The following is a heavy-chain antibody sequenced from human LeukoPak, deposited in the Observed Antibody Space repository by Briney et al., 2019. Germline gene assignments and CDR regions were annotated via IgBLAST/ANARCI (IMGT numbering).Heavy chain of an antibody. D-gene: IGHD2-15*01. CDR3: ARDGDCSGGSRCQGLDY. CDR1: GFTFSSYA. CDR2: ISYDGSNK. J-gene: IGHJ4*02. V-gene: IGHV3-30*04. Sequence: GGSLRLSCAASGFTFSSYAMHWVRQAPGKGLEWVAVISYDGSNKYYADSVKGRFTISRDNSKNTLYLQMNSLRAEDTAVYYCARDGDCSGGSRCQGLDYWGQGTLGTVSS.